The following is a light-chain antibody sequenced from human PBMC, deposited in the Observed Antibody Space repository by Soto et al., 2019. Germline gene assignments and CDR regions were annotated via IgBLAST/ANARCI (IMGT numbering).Light chain of an antibody. CDR1: QSVSSY. Sequence: EIVLAHSPGTLSFSPGERATLSFGASQSVSSYLAWYQQKPGQAPRLLMYEASTRATGIPARFSGGGSGTDFTLTISSLEPEDFAVYYCQQRSDWPWTFGQGTKVDIK. CDR2: EAS. J-gene: IGKJ1*01. V-gene: IGKV3-11*01. CDR3: QQRSDWPWT.